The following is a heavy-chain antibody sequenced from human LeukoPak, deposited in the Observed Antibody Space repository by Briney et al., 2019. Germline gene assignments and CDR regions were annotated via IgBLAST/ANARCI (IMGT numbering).Heavy chain of an antibody. CDR2: ISSSGSTI. CDR1: GFTFSSYE. Sequence: PGGSLRLSCAASGFTFSSYEMNWVRQAPGKGLEWVSYISSSGSTIYYADSVKGRFTISRDNAKNSLYLQMNSLRAKDTAVYYCARSRLPNWFDPWGQGTLVTVSS. CDR3: ARSRLPNWFDP. J-gene: IGHJ5*02. V-gene: IGHV3-48*03. D-gene: IGHD5/OR15-5a*01.